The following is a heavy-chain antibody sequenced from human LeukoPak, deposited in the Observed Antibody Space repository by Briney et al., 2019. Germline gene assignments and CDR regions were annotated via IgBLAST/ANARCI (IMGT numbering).Heavy chain of an antibody. J-gene: IGHJ4*02. V-gene: IGHV4-59*08. CDR2: IYYSGST. CDR1: GGSISSYY. Sequence: MTSETLSLTCTVSGGSISSYYWSWIRQPPGKGLEWIGYIYYSGSTNYNPSLKSRVTIPVDTSKNQFSLKLSSVTAADTAVYYCARRTIVGATFVFDYWGQGTLVTVSS. CDR3: ARRTIVGATFVFDY. D-gene: IGHD1-26*01.